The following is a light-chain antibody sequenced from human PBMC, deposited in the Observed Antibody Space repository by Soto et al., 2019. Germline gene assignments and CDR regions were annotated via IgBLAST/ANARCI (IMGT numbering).Light chain of an antibody. CDR1: QSVSSSY. V-gene: IGKV3-20*01. Sequence: EIVLTQSPGTLSLSPGERATLSCRASQSVSSSYLAWYQQKPGQAHRLLIYGASSRATGIPDRFSGSGSGTDFTLTISRLQPEDFVVYYCQQYDSSPETLGQGTKVKIQ. J-gene: IGKJ1*01. CDR3: QQYDSSPET. CDR2: GAS.